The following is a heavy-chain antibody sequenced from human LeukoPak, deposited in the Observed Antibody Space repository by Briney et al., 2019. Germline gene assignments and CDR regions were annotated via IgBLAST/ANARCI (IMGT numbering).Heavy chain of an antibody. Sequence: GGSLRLSCAASGFTFSNHWMSWVRQAPGKGLEWVANIMHDASETYYVDSVRGRFTISRDNAKDSLFLQMSSLRADDTAVYYCARFGSYGSHYWGQGTLVTVSS. D-gene: IGHD5-18*01. J-gene: IGHJ4*02. V-gene: IGHV3-7*05. CDR1: GFTFSNHW. CDR3: ARFGSYGSHY. CDR2: IMHDASET.